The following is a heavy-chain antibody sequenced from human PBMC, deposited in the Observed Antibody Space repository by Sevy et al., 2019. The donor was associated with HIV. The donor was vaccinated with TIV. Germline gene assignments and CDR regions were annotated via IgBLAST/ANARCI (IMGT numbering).Heavy chain of an antibody. CDR3: ARGNRATSIFGVVIILDPSWYDY. D-gene: IGHD3-3*01. J-gene: IGHJ4*02. Sequence: GGSLRLSCAASGFTFSSYWMHWVRQAPGKGLVWVSRINSDGSSTSYADSVKGRFTISRDNAKNTRYLQMNSLRAEDTAVYYCARGNRATSIFGVVIILDPSWYDYWGQGTLVTVSS. CDR2: INSDGSST. V-gene: IGHV3-74*01. CDR1: GFTFSSYW.